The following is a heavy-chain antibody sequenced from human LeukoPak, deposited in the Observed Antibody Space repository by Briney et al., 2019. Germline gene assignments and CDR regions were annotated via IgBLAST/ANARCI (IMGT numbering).Heavy chain of an antibody. CDR2: INHSGST. Sequence: SETLSLTCAVYGGSFSGYYWSWIRQPPGKGLEWIGEINHSGSTNYNPSLKSRVTILVDTSKNQFSLKLTSMTAADTAIFYCARENDDYTFTWGQGILVTVSS. CDR1: GGSFSGYY. V-gene: IGHV4-34*01. J-gene: IGHJ4*02. CDR3: ARENDDYTFT. D-gene: IGHD4-17*01.